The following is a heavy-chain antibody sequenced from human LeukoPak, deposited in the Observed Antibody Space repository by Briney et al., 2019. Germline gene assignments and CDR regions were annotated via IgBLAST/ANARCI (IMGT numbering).Heavy chain of an antibody. J-gene: IGHJ4*02. CDR3: ARDFWSNAVSDPYYFDY. CDR1: GFTFNIYG. Sequence: PGRSLRLSCAASGFTFNIYGMHWVRQAPGKGLEWVALVWYDRTKNFYADSVKGRFTISRDNSKNTLYLQMNTLRPDDTAMYYCARDFWSNAVSDPYYFDYWGQGTLVTVSP. D-gene: IGHD2-8*01. CDR2: VWYDRTKN. V-gene: IGHV3-33*01.